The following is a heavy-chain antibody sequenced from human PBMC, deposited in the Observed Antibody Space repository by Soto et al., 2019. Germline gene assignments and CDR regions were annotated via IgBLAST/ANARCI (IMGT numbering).Heavy chain of an antibody. V-gene: IGHV3-21*01. CDR3: ARDHSSSFYYYMDV. Sequence: PGGSQRVSCGAAEFTCSGYIMNWVRQAPGKGLEWVSSISSSSSYIYYADSVKGRFTISRDNAKNSLYLQMNSLRAEDTAVYYCARDHSSSFYYYMDVWGKGTTVTVSS. CDR1: EFTCSGYI. D-gene: IGHD6-6*01. CDR2: ISSSSSYI. J-gene: IGHJ6*03.